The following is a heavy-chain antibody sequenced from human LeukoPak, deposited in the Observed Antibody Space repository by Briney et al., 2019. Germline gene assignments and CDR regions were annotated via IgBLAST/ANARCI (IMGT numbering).Heavy chain of an antibody. D-gene: IGHD2-2*01. V-gene: IGHV1-46*01. CDR1: GYTFSNYY. Sequence: ASVKVSCKTSGYTFSNYYLHWVRQAPGQGPEWMGIIKPSDGSTQYPQKFQGRVTMTRDMSASTIYMELSSLTSEDTAMYYCAREPPDSYRFYYWGQGAPVTVSP. CDR2: IKPSDGST. CDR3: AREPPDSYRFYY. J-gene: IGHJ4*02.